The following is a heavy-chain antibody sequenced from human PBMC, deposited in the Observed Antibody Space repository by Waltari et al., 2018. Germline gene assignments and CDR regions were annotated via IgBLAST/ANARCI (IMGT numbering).Heavy chain of an antibody. D-gene: IGHD1-1*01. V-gene: IGHV3-53*02. J-gene: IGHJ3*02. CDR1: EFSVRNTD. CDR3: ARVFHFTTVAGTAEAFDI. Sequence: EVQLVETGGGLMQPGGSLRLSCGASEFSVRNTDFTWVRQAPGKGLEWVSVFYRGGRTYYADSVKGRFSISRDNSENTLYLQMNGLRVDDTAVYYCARVFHFTTVAGTAEAFDIWGQGTMVTVSS. CDR2: FYRGGRT.